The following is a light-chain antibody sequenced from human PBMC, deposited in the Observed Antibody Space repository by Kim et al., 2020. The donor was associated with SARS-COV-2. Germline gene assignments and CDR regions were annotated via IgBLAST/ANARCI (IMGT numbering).Light chain of an antibody. CDR3: QQYYRYPPT. J-gene: IGKJ5*01. CDR1: QDISSY. Sequence: AIRMTQSPSSLSASTGDRVTITCRASQDISSYLAWYQQKPGEAPKLLIYAASTLQSGAPSRFSGSGSGTDFTLTISCLQSEDFATYYCQQYYRYPPTCGQGTRLEIK. CDR2: AAS. V-gene: IGKV1-8*01.